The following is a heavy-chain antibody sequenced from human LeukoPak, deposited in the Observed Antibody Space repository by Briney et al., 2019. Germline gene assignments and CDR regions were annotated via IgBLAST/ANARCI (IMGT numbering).Heavy chain of an antibody. V-gene: IGHV4-34*01. CDR1: GGSFSGYY. Sequence: SETLSLTCAVYGGSFSGYYWSWIRQPPGKGLEWIGEINHSGSTNYNPSLKSRVTISVDTSKNQFSLKLSSVTAADTAVYYCARGPLHCDFWSAYFRGRPNWFDPWGQGTLVTVSS. J-gene: IGHJ5*02. CDR3: ARGPLHCDFWSAYFRGRPNWFDP. CDR2: INHSGST. D-gene: IGHD3-3*01.